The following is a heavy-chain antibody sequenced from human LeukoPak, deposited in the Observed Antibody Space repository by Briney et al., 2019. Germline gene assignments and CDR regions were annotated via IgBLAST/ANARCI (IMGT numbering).Heavy chain of an antibody. V-gene: IGHV1-2*02. CDR1: GYTFTGYY. CDR3: ARDMEGYCWSTSCRFGF. D-gene: IGHD2-2*01. CDR2: IKPNSDDT. J-gene: IGHJ4*02. Sequence: GASVKVSCKASGYTFTGYYIHRVRQAPGQGLEWMGWIKPNSDDTNYAQKFQGRVTMTRDTSISTAYMELSSLRSDDTAVYYCARDMEGYCWSTSCRFGFWGQGTLLTVS.